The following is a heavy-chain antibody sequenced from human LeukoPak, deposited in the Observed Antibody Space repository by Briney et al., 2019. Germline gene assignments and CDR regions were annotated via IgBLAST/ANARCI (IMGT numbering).Heavy chain of an antibody. CDR2: IYYSGST. Sequence: SETLSLTCTVSGGSISSSSYYWGWIRQPPGKGLEWIGSIYYSGSTYYNPSLKSRVTISVDTSKNQFSLKLSSVTAADTAVYYCARKTPVAGPDYWGQGTLVTVSS. CDR1: GGSISSSSYY. CDR3: ARKTPVAGPDY. J-gene: IGHJ4*02. V-gene: IGHV4-39*07. D-gene: IGHD6-19*01.